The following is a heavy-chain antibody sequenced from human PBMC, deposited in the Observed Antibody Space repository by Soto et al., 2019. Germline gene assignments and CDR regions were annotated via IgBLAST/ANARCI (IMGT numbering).Heavy chain of an antibody. J-gene: IGHJ4*02. CDR2: ISGSGGST. Sequence: GGSLRLSCAASGFTFSSYAMSWVRQAPGKGLEWVSAISGSGGSTYYADSVKGRFTISRDNSKNTLYLQMNSLRAEDTAVYYCAKSFRRVATIPSYFDYWGQGTLVTVSS. CDR3: AKSFRRVATIPSYFDY. CDR1: GFTFSSYA. V-gene: IGHV3-23*01. D-gene: IGHD5-12*01.